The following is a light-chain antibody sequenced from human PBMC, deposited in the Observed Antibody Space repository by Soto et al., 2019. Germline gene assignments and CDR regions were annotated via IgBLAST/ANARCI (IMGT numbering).Light chain of an antibody. CDR1: SSDVGGYNY. V-gene: IGLV2-8*01. J-gene: IGLJ3*02. CDR2: EVS. Sequence: QSALTQPPSASGSLGQSVTISCTGTSSDVGGYNYVSWYQQHPGKAPKLMIYEVSKRPSGVPDRFSGSKSGNTASLTVSGLQAEDEADYYCSSYAGSNNLHWVFGGGTKLTVL. CDR3: SSYAGSNNLHWV.